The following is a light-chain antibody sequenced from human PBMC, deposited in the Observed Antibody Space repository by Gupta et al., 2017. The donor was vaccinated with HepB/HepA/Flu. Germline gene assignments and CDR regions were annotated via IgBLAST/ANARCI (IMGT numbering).Light chain of an antibody. CDR2: ATN. CDR1: SGSFSATYY. V-gene: IGLV8-61*01. J-gene: IGLJ2*01. CDR3: VLYIGTGVVV. Sequence: QSVVTQEPSFSVSPGETVTLTCGLTSGSFSATYYPSWYQQTPGQAPRMLIYATNSRSSGVPDRFSGSILGNKAALTITGAQAEDESDYYCVLYIGTGVVVIGGGTKLTVL.